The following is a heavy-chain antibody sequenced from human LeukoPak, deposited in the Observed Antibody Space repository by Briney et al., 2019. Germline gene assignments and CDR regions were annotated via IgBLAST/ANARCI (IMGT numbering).Heavy chain of an antibody. Sequence: GESLKISCKASGYNFTNYCFGWVRQMPGKGLEWMGIIYPGDSNTRYSPSFQGQVTISADKTINTAYLQWNSLRASDTAIYYCASGPEEYMYGLGYWGQGTLVTVSS. D-gene: IGHD5-18*01. J-gene: IGHJ4*02. CDR1: GYNFTNYC. CDR3: ASGPEEYMYGLGY. V-gene: IGHV5-51*01. CDR2: IYPGDSNT.